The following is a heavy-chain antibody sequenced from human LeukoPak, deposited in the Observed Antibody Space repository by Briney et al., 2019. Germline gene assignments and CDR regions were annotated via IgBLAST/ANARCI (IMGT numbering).Heavy chain of an antibody. Sequence: PGGSLRRSCAATGFIVSSNYMNWVRQAPGKGLEWVSTLYTDGRTFYADSVKGRFTFSRDNSKNTVYLQLNSLRAEDTAVYYCSRIWSAHDNSWGQGALVTVSS. J-gene: IGHJ4*02. CDR3: SRIWSAHDNS. D-gene: IGHD3-3*01. V-gene: IGHV3-66*01. CDR1: GFIVSSNY. CDR2: LYTDGRT.